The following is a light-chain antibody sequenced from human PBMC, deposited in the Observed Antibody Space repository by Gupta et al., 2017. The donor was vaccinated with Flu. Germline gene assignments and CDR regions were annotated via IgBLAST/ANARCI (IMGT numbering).Light chain of an antibody. Sequence: QSVLTQPPAVSAAPGQRVTISCSGSSSNIGNNYVSWYQQFPGTAPKLLMYENDKRPSGIPDRFSGSKSGTSATLGITGLQTGDEADYYCGTWDSSLSAGVFGGGTKLTVL. CDR1: SSNIGNNY. J-gene: IGLJ3*02. CDR2: END. CDR3: GTWDSSLSAGV. V-gene: IGLV1-51*02.